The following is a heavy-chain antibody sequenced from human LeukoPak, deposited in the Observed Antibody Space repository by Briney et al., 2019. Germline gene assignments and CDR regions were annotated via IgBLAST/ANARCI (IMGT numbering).Heavy chain of an antibody. CDR2: ISYDGSNK. V-gene: IGHV3-30-3*01. Sequence: GGSMRLSCAASGFTFSSYAMSWVRQAPGKGLEWVAVISYDGSNKYYADSVKGRFTISRDNSKNTLYLQMNSLRAEDTAVYYCAREGWFGEFDNWFDPWGQGTLVTVS. D-gene: IGHD3-10*01. J-gene: IGHJ5*02. CDR1: GFTFSSYA. CDR3: AREGWFGEFDNWFDP.